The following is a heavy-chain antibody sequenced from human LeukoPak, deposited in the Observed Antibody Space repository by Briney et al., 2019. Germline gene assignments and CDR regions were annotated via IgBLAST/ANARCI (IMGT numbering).Heavy chain of an antibody. V-gene: IGHV4-59*01. CDR1: GGSISRYY. J-gene: IGHJ4*02. Sequence: SETLSLTCTVSGGSISRYYWSWIREPPGEGVEWIGYIYYSGSTNYNPSLKSPVTISVDTFRNHCSLKLRSVTAADTAVYYCAREVAGTGGYFDYWGQGTLVTVSS. CDR3: AREVAGTGGYFDY. D-gene: IGHD6-19*01. CDR2: IYYSGST.